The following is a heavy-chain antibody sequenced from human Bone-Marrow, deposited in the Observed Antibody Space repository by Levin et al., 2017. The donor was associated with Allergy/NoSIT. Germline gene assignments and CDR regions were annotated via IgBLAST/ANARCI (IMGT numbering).Heavy chain of an antibody. CDR3: ASTSYYGSTWTNDYFDY. CDR1: GGSITSSSYY. V-gene: IGHV4-39*01. J-gene: IGHJ4*02. D-gene: IGHD3-10*01. CDR2: IHYSGTT. Sequence: SETLSLTCTVSGGSITSSSYYWGWIRQPPGKRLEWIGSIHYSGTTYYNPSLKSRVTKSVDTSKNQFSLKLTSVTAADSAVYYCASTSYYGSTWTNDYFDYWGPGILVTVSS.